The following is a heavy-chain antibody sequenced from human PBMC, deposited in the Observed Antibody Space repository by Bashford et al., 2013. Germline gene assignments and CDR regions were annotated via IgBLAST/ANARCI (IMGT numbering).Heavy chain of an antibody. CDR1: GYTFTSYD. D-gene: IGHD2-15*01. Sequence: ASVKVSCKASGYTFTSYDINWVRQATGQGLEWMGWMNPNSGNTGYAQKFQGRVTMTRNTSISTAYMELSSLRSEDTAVYYCARGSRMVVVVAAYPTTTYSMDSWGKGTTVTVS. J-gene: IGHJ6*03. V-gene: IGHV1-8*01. CDR3: ARGSRMVVVVAAYPTTTYSMDS. CDR2: MNPNSGNT.